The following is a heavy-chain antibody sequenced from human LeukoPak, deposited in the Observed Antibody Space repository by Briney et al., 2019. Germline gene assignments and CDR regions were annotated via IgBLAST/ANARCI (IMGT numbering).Heavy chain of an antibody. D-gene: IGHD5-12*01. V-gene: IGHV1-24*01. CDR1: GYTLTELS. Sequence: ASVKVSCKVSGYTLTELSMHWVRQAPGKGLEWMGGFDPEDGETIYAQKFQGRVTMTEDTSTDTAYMELSSLRSEDTAVYYCATVPPVGWLRYDPDAFDIWGQGTMVTVSS. CDR3: ATVPPVGWLRYDPDAFDI. J-gene: IGHJ3*02. CDR2: FDPEDGET.